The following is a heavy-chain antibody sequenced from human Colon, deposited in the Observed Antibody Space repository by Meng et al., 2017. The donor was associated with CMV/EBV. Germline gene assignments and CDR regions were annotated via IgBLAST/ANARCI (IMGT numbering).Heavy chain of an antibody. CDR2: IYSGDSR. CDR3: ARGTYCSSVSCFHFERYSFDY. J-gene: IGHJ4*02. V-gene: IGHV3-53*01. CDR1: GFSASTNY. D-gene: IGHD2-2*01. Sequence: GESLKISCVVSGFSASTNYMSWVRQAPGKGLEWVSGIYSGDSRQYADSVKGRFAISRDNSENSLYLHMNSLRANDTAVYYCARGTYCSSVSCFHFERYSFDYWGQGTVVTVSS.